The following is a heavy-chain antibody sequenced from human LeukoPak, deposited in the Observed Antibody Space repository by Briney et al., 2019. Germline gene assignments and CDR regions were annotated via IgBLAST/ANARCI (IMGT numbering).Heavy chain of an antibody. CDR1: GYTFTGHY. D-gene: IGHD4-23*01. CDR3: AVMTTVVTPNFDY. V-gene: IGHV1-2*02. Sequence: GASVKVSCKASGYTFTGHYMHWVRQAPGQGLEWMGWINPNSGGTNYAQKFQGRVTMTRDTSISTAYMELSRLRSDDTAVYYCAVMTTVVTPNFDYWGQGTLVTVSS. CDR2: INPNSGGT. J-gene: IGHJ4*02.